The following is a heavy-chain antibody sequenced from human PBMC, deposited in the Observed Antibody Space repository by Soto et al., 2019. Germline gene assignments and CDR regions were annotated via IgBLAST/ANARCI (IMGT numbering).Heavy chain of an antibody. Sequence: EVQLVESGGGLVKPGGSLRLSCAASGFTFSDNSMKWVRQGPGKGPEWVSSISESGTTWYADSVKGRFTISRDNSKSSLNLQMNSLRAEDTAIYYCAKLPSYPTAWGQGTLVTVSS. CDR3: AKLPSYPTA. J-gene: IGHJ5*02. D-gene: IGHD3-10*01. CDR1: GFTFSDNS. CDR2: ISESGTT. V-gene: IGHV3-21*04.